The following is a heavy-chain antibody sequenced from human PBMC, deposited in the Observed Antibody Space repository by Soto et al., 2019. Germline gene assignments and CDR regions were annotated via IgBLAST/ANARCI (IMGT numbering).Heavy chain of an antibody. Sequence: QVQLVQSGAEVKRPGYSVKVSCKASCDTFNFYSINWVRQAPGLGLEWMGRVNPIVSMSNYAQKFQGRVTMTADKSTITAYMELSRLRSEDTAIYYCASSYGSGYRAFDYWGQVALVTGSS. CDR2: VNPIVSMS. V-gene: IGHV1-69*02. D-gene: IGHD3-10*01. CDR3: ASSYGSGYRAFDY. J-gene: IGHJ4*02. CDR1: CDTFNFYS.